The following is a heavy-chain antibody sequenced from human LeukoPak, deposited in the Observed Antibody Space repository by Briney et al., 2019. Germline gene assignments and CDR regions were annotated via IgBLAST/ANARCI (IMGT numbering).Heavy chain of an antibody. CDR1: GFTFSSYA. J-gene: IGHJ4*02. D-gene: IGHD2-2*01. CDR2: ISGSGGST. V-gene: IGHV3-23*01. Sequence: GGSLRLSCAASGFTFSSYAMSWVRQAPGKRLEWVSAISGSGGSTYYADSVKGRFTISRDNSKNTLYLQMNSLRAEDTAVYYCAKDSPYCSSTNCHFVYWGQGTLVTVSS. CDR3: AKDSPYCSSTNCHFVY.